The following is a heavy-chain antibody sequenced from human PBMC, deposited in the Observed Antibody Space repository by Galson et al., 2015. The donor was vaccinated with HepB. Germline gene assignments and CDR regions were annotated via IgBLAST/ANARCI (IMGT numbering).Heavy chain of an antibody. D-gene: IGHD6-13*01. Sequence: QSGAEVKKPGESLKISCKGSGYSFTSYWIGWVRQMPGKGLEWMGIIYPGDSDTRYSPSFQGQVTISADKSISTAYLQWSSLKASDTAMYYCARQHSSSWYSFGPTLDAFDIWGQGTMVTVSS. CDR1: GYSFTSYW. CDR3: ARQHSSSWYSFGPTLDAFDI. J-gene: IGHJ3*02. CDR2: IYPGDSDT. V-gene: IGHV5-51*01.